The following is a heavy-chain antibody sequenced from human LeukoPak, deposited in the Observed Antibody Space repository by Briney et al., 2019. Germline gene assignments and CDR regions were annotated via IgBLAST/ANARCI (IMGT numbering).Heavy chain of an antibody. CDR1: GGSISSYY. J-gene: IGHJ3*02. V-gene: IGHV4-59*01. CDR2: IYYSGST. Sequence: MTSETLSLTCTVSGGSISSYYWSWIRQPPGKGLEWIGYIYYSGSTNYNPSLKSRVTISVDTSKNQFSLKLSSVTAADTAVYYCARGGVLRYFDWPLGDAFDIWGQGTMVTVSS. D-gene: IGHD3-9*01. CDR3: ARGGVLRYFDWPLGDAFDI.